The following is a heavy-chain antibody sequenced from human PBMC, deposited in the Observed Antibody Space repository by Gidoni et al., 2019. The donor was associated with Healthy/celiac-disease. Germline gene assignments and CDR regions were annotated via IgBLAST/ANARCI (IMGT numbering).Heavy chain of an antibody. CDR3: AKDSRVVRGVTRFDY. Sequence: TSGFTFSSYGMHWVRQAPGKGLEWVAVISYDGSNKYYADSVKGRFTISRDNSKNTLYLQMNSLRAEDTAVYYCAKDSRVVRGVTRFDYWGQGTLVTVSS. CDR2: ISYDGSNK. V-gene: IGHV3-30*18. D-gene: IGHD3-10*01. J-gene: IGHJ4*02. CDR1: GFTFSSYG.